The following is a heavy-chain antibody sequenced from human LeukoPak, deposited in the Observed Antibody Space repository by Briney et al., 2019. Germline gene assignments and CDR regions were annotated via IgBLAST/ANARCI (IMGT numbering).Heavy chain of an antibody. CDR3: ARDGGYDYGDYDGRYGMDV. CDR1: GYSFTSYW. Sequence: GESLKISCKGSGYSFTSYWIGWVRQAPGQGLEWMGIINPSGGSTSYAQKFQGRVTMTRDTSTSTVYMELSSLRSEDTAVYYCARDGGYDYGDYDGRYGMDVWGQGTTVTVSS. V-gene: IGHV1-46*01. CDR2: INPSGGST. J-gene: IGHJ6*02. D-gene: IGHD4-17*01.